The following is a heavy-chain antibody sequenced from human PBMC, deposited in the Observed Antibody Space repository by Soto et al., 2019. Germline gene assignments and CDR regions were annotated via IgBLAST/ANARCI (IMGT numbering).Heavy chain of an antibody. D-gene: IGHD6-13*01. V-gene: IGHV1-2*02. CDR1: GYTFTGYY. CDR3: ARGPPVGSSCPN. J-gene: IGHJ4*02. CDR2: INPNSGGT. Sequence: ASVKVSCKASGYTFTGYYMHWVRQAPGQGLEWMGWINPNSGGTNYAQKFQGRVTMTMDTSISTAYMELSRLRSDDTAVYYCARGPPVGSSCPNWGQGTLVTVSS.